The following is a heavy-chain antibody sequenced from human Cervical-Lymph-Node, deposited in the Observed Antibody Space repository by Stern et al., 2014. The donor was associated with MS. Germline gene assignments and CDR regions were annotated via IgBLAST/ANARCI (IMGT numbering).Heavy chain of an antibody. CDR3: ARGPLMRGWFDP. Sequence: QVQLVQSGAEVKKPGASVRISCKTSEDTFTSYYIHWVRQAPGQGLQWMGVINPSDGSATHAQKFQGRVTMTRDTSTGTVYMELRSLRSEDTAVYYCARGPLMRGWFDPWGQGTLVTVSS. V-gene: IGHV1-46*01. CDR2: INPSDGSA. J-gene: IGHJ5*02. CDR1: EDTFTSYY.